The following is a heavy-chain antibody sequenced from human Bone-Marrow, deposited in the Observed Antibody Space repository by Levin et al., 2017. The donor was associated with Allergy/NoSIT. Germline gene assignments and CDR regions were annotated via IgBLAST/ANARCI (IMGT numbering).Heavy chain of an antibody. CDR2: IQTKTEGGTA. D-gene: IGHD5-12*01. CDR3: TTVKWKYSGYVFDY. J-gene: IGHJ4*02. Sequence: PGGSLRLSCAASGITFSDAWMSWVRQGPGKGLEWVGRIQTKTEGGTADYAAVVKGRFTISRDDSKNTLFLQMNSLKTEDTAVYYCTTVKWKYSGYVFDYWGQGNLVTVSS. CDR1: GITFSDAW. V-gene: IGHV3-15*01.